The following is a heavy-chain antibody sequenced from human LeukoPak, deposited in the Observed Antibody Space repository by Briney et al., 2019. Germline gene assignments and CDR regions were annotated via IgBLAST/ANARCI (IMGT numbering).Heavy chain of an antibody. D-gene: IGHD3-3*01. J-gene: IGHJ4*02. Sequence: GGSLRLSCAASGFTFSSYAMSWVRQAPGKGLEWVSAISGSGGSTYYADSVKGRFTISRDNSKNTLYLQMNSPRAEDTAVYYCAKFDQFLALGRKIDYWGQGTLVTVSS. CDR1: GFTFSSYA. CDR2: ISGSGGST. CDR3: AKFDQFLALGRKIDY. V-gene: IGHV3-23*01.